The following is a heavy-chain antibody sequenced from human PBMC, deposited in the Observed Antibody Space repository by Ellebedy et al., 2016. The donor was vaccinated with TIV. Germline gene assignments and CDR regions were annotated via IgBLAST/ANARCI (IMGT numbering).Heavy chain of an antibody. CDR1: GFTFSTYG. D-gene: IGHD3-10*01. Sequence: PGGSLRLSCAASGFTFSTYGMHWVRQAPGKGLEWVAFIRYDGSDTYYADSVKGRFTASRDNSKNTLYLRMDSLRAEDTAVYYCAKDEADRYRSGSAFDYWGQGTLVTVSS. V-gene: IGHV3-30*02. CDR2: IRYDGSDT. CDR3: AKDEADRYRSGSAFDY. J-gene: IGHJ4*02.